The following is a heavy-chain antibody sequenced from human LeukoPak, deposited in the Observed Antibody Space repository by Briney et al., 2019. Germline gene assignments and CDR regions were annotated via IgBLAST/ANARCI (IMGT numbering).Heavy chain of an antibody. Sequence: SETLSLTCTVSGGSISSYYWSWIRQPPGKGLEWIGYIYYSGSTNYNPSLKSRVTISVDTSKNQFSLRLSSVTAADTAMYYCARDWGFYGSGSYYHAFDIWGQGTMVTVSS. CDR1: GGSISSYY. CDR3: ARDWGFYGSGSYYHAFDI. D-gene: IGHD3-10*01. J-gene: IGHJ3*02. CDR2: IYYSGST. V-gene: IGHV4-59*12.